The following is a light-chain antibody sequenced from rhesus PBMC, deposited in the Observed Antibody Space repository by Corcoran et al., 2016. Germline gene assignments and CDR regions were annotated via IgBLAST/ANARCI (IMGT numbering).Light chain of an antibody. V-gene: IGKV1-33*02. CDR1: QGITND. CDR3: PQYYSIPPT. CDR2: EAS. J-gene: IGKJ1*01. Sequence: DIQMTQSPSSLSASVGDRVTITCRASQGITNDLAWYQQKPGETPKLLTYEASSLQSGIPSRLSGSGTGTYFTLTIRSLQSEDFTTYYCPQYYSIPPTFGQGTKVEIK.